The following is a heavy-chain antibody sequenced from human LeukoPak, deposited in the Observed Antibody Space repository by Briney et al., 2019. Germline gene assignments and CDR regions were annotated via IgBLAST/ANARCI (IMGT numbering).Heavy chain of an antibody. J-gene: IGHJ6*03. V-gene: IGHV4-4*07. CDR3: ARQEYYYYYMDV. CDR1: GGSISSYY. CDR2: IYTTGTA. Sequence: SETLSLTCTVSGGSISSYYWSWIRQPAGKGLEWIGRIYTTGTANYNPSLTSRVTMSVDTSKKQLSLKLSSVTAADTAVYYCARQEYYYYYMDVWGKGTTVTVSS.